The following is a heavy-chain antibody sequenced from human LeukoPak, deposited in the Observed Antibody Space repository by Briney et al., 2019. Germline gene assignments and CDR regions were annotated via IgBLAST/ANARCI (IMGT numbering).Heavy chain of an antibody. CDR3: AKDGYSGYGYYFDY. CDR2: ISGSGGST. V-gene: IGHV3-23*01. Sequence: PGGAPRLSCAAPGFTFSSYAMTRGRPAHGEGLGWGSSISGSGGSTYYADSVKGRFTISRDNSKNTLYLQMNSLRAEDTAVYYCAKDGYSGYGYYFDYWGQGTLVTVSS. D-gene: IGHD5-12*01. CDR1: GFTFSSYA. J-gene: IGHJ4*02.